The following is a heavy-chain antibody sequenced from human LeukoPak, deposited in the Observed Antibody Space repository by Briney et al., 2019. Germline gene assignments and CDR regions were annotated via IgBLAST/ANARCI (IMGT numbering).Heavy chain of an antibody. CDR1: GYTFTGYY. D-gene: IGHD2-15*01. V-gene: IGHV1-2*02. CDR2: INPHSGGT. J-gene: IGHJ4*02. Sequence: GASVKVSCKASGYTFTGYYIHWVRQAPGQGLEWMGWINPHSGGTNYAQKFQGGVTMTRDTSITTAYMELSSLRSDDTAVYYCARAPSNAGVAAPYYFDYWGQGTLVTVSS. CDR3: ARAPSNAGVAAPYYFDY.